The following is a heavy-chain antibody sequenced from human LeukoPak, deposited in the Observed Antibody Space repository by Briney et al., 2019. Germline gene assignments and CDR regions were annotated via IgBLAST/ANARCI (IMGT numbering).Heavy chain of an antibody. CDR3: AREKNVFTTGTTFFDY. Sequence: GGSLRLSCAASGFTFSSYGMHWVRQAPGKGLEWVAFIRYDGSNKYYADSVKGRFTISRDNAKNSLYLQMNSLRAEDTAVYYCAREKNVFTTGTTFFDYWGQGTLVTVSS. D-gene: IGHD1-1*01. CDR1: GFTFSSYG. V-gene: IGHV3-30*02. J-gene: IGHJ4*02. CDR2: IRYDGSNK.